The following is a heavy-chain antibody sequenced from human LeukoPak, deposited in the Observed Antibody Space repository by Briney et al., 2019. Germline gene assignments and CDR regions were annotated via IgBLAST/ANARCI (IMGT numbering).Heavy chain of an antibody. CDR3: ARGEGGDYFDY. CDR1: GFTFDDYG. Sequence: GGSLRLSCAASGFTFDDYGMSWVRQAPGKGLEWVSGINWNGGSTGYADSVKGRFTISRDNAKNSLYVQMNSLRAEDTALYYCARGEGGDYFDYWGQGTLVTVSS. V-gene: IGHV3-20*04. J-gene: IGHJ4*02. CDR2: INWNGGST. D-gene: IGHD3-16*01.